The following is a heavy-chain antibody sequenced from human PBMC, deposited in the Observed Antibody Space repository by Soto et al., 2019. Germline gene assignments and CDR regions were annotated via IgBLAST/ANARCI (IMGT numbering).Heavy chain of an antibody. CDR1: GGSISSSSYY. V-gene: IGHV4-39*01. CDR3: ARLGVVPAAIIAGFDY. CDR2: INYSGST. J-gene: IGHJ4*02. Sequence: SETLSLTCTVSGGSISSSSYYWGWLRQPPGKGLEWIGSINYSGSTYYNPSLKSRVTISVDTSKNQFSLRLSTVTAADTAVYYCARLGVVPAAIIAGFDYWGQGTLVTVSS. D-gene: IGHD2-2*02.